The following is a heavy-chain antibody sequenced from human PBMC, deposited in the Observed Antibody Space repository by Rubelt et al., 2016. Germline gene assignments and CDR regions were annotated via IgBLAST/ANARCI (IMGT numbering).Heavy chain of an antibody. V-gene: IGHV4-31*02. CDR3: ARFEGADTLFDY. J-gene: IGHJ4*02. Sequence: PGKGLEWIGYIYYSGSTYYNPSLKSRVTISVDTSKNQFSLKLSSVTAADTAVYYCARFEGADTLFDYWGQGTLVTVSS. CDR2: IYYSGST. D-gene: IGHD3-16*01.